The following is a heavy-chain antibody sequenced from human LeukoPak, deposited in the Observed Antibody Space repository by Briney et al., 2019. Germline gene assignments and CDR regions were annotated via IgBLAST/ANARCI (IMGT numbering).Heavy chain of an antibody. CDR3: ARLGTAVVARFFDY. J-gene: IGHJ4*02. CDR2: VYPRDSDT. CDR1: GYSFTNYW. D-gene: IGHD5-18*01. Sequence: GESLKISCKGSGYSFTNYWIAWVRQMPGKGLEWMAIVYPRDSDTRYSPSFQGQVTVSADKSISTAYLQWRGLKASDTAMYYCARLGTAVVARFFDYWGQGTLVTVSS. V-gene: IGHV5-51*01.